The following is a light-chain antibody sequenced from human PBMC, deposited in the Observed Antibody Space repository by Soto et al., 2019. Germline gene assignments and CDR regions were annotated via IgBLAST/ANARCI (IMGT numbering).Light chain of an antibody. V-gene: IGKV3-15*01. CDR2: GAS. Sequence: EIGMRQSPATLSVSPWERATLSCRASQSVSSNLAWYQQKPGQAPRLLIYGASTRATGIPARFSGSGSGTEFTLTISSLQPDDFATYYCQHYNSYSEAFGQGTKVDIK. CDR3: QHYNSYSEA. J-gene: IGKJ1*01. CDR1: QSVSSN.